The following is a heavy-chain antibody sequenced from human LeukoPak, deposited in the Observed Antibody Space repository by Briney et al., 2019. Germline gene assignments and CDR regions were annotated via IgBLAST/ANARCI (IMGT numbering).Heavy chain of an antibody. D-gene: IGHD3-9*01. CDR1: GGSISSSSYY. CDR2: IYYSGST. CDR3: ARGARKNYDILTGYYGLYYYYYGMDV. J-gene: IGHJ6*02. V-gene: IGHV4-39*01. Sequence: SETLSLTCTVSGGSISSSSYYWGWIRQPPGKGLEWIGSIYYSGSTYYNPSLKSRVTISVDTSKNQFSLKLSSVTAADTAVYYCARGARKNYDILTGYYGLYYYYYGMDVWGQGATVTVSS.